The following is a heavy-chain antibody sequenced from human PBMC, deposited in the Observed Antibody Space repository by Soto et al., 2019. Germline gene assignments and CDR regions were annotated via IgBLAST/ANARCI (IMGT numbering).Heavy chain of an antibody. CDR2: IKKDGSEK. J-gene: IGHJ4*02. Sequence: PGGSLRLSCVASGFSISTFWMSWVRQAPGKGLECVANIKKDGSEKYYVDSVKGRFTISRDNADNSLYLQMNSLRAEDTAVYYCATGVIRGGGQGALVTVST. V-gene: IGHV3-7*01. CDR3: ATGVIRG. CDR1: GFSISTFW. D-gene: IGHD2-8*01.